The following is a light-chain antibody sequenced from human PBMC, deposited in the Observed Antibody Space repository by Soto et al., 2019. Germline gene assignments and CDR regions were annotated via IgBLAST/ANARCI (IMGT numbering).Light chain of an antibody. CDR2: GVS. V-gene: IGLV2-14*01. CDR1: SSDVGGYNY. CDR3: SSYTGSSTLVV. J-gene: IGLJ2*01. Sequence: QSALTQPASVSGSPGQSITISCTGTSSDVGGYNYVSWFQHHPGKAPKLMIYGVSNRPSGVSDRFSGSKSGNTASLTVSGLQAGDEADYYCSSYTGSSTLVVFGGGTQLTVL.